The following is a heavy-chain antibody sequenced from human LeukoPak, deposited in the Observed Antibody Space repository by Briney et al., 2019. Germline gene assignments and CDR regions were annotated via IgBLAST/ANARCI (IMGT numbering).Heavy chain of an antibody. CDR1: GGSISSSAYS. Sequence: SETLSLTCTVTGGSISSSAYSWGWIRQPPGKGLDWIGNIYDSGNTYYNPSLKSRVTISVDTSKNQFSLKLNSVTAADTAVYYCARQYGPGYSSTWYFDYWGLGTLVTVSS. CDR3: ARQYGPGYSSTWYFDY. J-gene: IGHJ4*02. V-gene: IGHV4-39*01. D-gene: IGHD6-13*01. CDR2: IYDSGNT.